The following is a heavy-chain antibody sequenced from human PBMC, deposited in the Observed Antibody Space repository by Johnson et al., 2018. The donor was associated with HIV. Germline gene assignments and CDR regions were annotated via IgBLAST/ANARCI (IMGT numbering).Heavy chain of an antibody. Sequence: EVQLVESGGGLVQPGGSLRLSCAASGFAFSSYAMHWVRQAPGKGLEWVSGISWNSGSICYADSVKGRFTISRDNAKNSLYLQMNSLRAEDTAWYYCANDIRCGSGYYNDAFDIWGQGTMVTVSS. V-gene: IGHV3-9*01. J-gene: IGHJ3*02. CDR1: GFAFSSYA. D-gene: IGHD3-22*01. CDR2: ISWNSGSI. CDR3: ANDIRCGSGYYNDAFDI.